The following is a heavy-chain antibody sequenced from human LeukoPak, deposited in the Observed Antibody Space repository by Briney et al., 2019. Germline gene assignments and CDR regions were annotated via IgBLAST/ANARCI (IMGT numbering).Heavy chain of an antibody. CDR3: ARGLAGAVNVMDV. CDR1: GFTFNRDW. Sequence: GGSLRLSCTASGFTFNRDWTAWVRQAPGKGLEWVANIKEDGSEKNYVDSVKGRFTISRDNAKNTLYLQMNSLRAEDTAVYYCARGLAGAVNVMDVWGQGTTVTVSS. CDR2: IKEDGSEK. J-gene: IGHJ6*02. V-gene: IGHV3-7*01. D-gene: IGHD6-19*01.